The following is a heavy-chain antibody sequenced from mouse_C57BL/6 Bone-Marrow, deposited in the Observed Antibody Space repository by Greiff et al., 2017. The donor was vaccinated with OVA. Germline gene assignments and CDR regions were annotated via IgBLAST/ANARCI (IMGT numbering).Heavy chain of an antibody. V-gene: IGHV5-4*01. CDR2: ISDGGSYT. CDR3: ARDRIYYYGSSYLDY. Sequence: EVKLMESGGGLVKPGGSLKLSCAASGFTFSSYAMSWVRQTPEKRLEWVATISDGGSYTYYPDNVKGRFTISRDNAKNNLYLQMSHLKSEDTAMYYCARDRIYYYGSSYLDYWGQGTTLTVSS. J-gene: IGHJ2*01. D-gene: IGHD1-1*01. CDR1: GFTFSSYA.